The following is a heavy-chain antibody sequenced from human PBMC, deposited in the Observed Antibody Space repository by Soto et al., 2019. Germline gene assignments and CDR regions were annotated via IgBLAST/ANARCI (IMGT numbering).Heavy chain of an antibody. J-gene: IGHJ6*02. CDR3: AKGREIYAFRGGYYMRRYYYYYGMDV. V-gene: IGHV3-30*14. D-gene: IGHD3-3*01. CDR2: ISHDGSNK. Sequence: SLILSCSASGFTFSTFALHWARQAPGEGLEWVALISHDGSNKYYASSVKGRFTISRDNSNNTLYRQMNSLRAKYTAVYFCAKGREIYAFRGGYYMRRYYYYYGMDVWGQGPRLTVSS. CDR1: GFTFSTFA.